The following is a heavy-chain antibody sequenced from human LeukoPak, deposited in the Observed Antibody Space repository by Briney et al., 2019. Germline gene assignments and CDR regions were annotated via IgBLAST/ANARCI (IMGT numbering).Heavy chain of an antibody. CDR1: GFTFSRHW. J-gene: IGHJ4*02. V-gene: IGHV3-7*03. Sequence: GGSLRLSCAASGFTFSRHWMTWVRQAPGKGLEWVANIKEDGTKKNYVDSVKGRFTISRDSAKNSLYLQMSSLRAEDTAVYYCATPLDYYDSSGYHQGGDWGQGTLVTVSS. D-gene: IGHD3-22*01. CDR3: ATPLDYYDSSGYHQGGD. CDR2: IKEDGTKK.